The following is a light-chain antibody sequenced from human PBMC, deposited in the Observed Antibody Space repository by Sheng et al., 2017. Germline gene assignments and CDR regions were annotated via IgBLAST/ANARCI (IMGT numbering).Light chain of an antibody. CDR2: DVS. CDR3: CSYAGSYTWV. Sequence: QSALTQPASVSGSPGQSIAISCTGTSGDVGRYNYVSWYQQHPGKAPKLMIHDVSQRPSGVPDRFSGSRSGNTASLTISGLQAEDEADYYCCSYAGSYTWVFGGGTKLTVL. CDR1: SGDVGRYNY. V-gene: IGLV2-11*01. J-gene: IGLJ3*02.